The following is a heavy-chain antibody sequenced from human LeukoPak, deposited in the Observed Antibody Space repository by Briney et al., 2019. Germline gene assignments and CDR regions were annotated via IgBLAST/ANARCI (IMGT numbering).Heavy chain of an antibody. D-gene: IGHD1-26*01. J-gene: IGHJ4*02. Sequence: GGSLRLSCAASGFTFSSYGMHWVRQAPGKGLEWVAFIRYDGSNKYYADSVKGRFTISRDNSKNTLYLQMNSLRAEDTAVYYCVKEEVGATKQEGLYYFDYWGQGTLVTVSS. V-gene: IGHV3-30*02. CDR2: IRYDGSNK. CDR1: GFTFSSYG. CDR3: VKEEVGATKQEGLYYFDY.